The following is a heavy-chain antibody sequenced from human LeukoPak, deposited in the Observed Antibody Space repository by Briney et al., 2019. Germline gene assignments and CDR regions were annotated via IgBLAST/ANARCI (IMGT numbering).Heavy chain of an antibody. D-gene: IGHD4-17*01. J-gene: IGHJ4*02. CDR1: GGTLSSYA. CDR3: ASYYGDYYLLDY. V-gene: IGHV1-69*05. CDR2: IIPIFGTA. Sequence: SVKVSCKASGGTLSSYAISWVRQAPGQGLEWMGRIIPIFGTANYAQKFQGRVTITTDGSTSTAYMELSSRRSEDTAVYYCASYYGDYYLLDYWGQGTLVTVSS.